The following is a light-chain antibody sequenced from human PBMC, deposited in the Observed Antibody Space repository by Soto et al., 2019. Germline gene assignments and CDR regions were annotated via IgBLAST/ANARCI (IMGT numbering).Light chain of an antibody. J-gene: IGLJ2*01. CDR2: GNR. CDR3: QVWDSSSDHVV. Sequence: QSVLTQPPSVSGAPGQRVTISCTGNSSNLGAGYDVHWYQQLPGAAPKLVIFGNRNRPSGVPERFSGSNSGNTATLTISRVEAGDEADYYCQVWDSSSDHVVFGGGTKVTVL. CDR1: SSNLGAGYD. V-gene: IGLV1-40*01.